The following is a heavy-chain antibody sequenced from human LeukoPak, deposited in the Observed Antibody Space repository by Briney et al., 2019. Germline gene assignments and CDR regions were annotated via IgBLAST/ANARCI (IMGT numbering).Heavy chain of an antibody. CDR2: ISSSGGST. V-gene: IGHV3-23*01. Sequence: GGSLRLSCAASGFTFSNYGMSWVRQAPGKGLEWVSTISSSGGSTYYADSVKGRFTISRDSSKNTLYLQMNSLRAEDTAVYYCAKDYRYYYDNVGTSPFDYWGQGTLVTVSS. CDR1: GFTFSNYG. CDR3: AKDYRYYYDNVGTSPFDY. J-gene: IGHJ4*02. D-gene: IGHD3-22*01.